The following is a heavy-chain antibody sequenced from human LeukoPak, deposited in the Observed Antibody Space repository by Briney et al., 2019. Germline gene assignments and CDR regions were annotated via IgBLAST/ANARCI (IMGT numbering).Heavy chain of an antibody. V-gene: IGHV3-7*03. J-gene: IGHJ4*02. Sequence: GGSLRLSCAASELTFGDYCMTWVRQGPGKGLEWVATITKDGAEKYYVDSVKGRFTISRDNAKNSLYLQMNSLRAEDMALYYCAKGDSSGWYGIGGRGYYFDYWGQGTLVTVSS. CDR1: ELTFGDYC. CDR3: AKGDSSGWYGIGGRGYYFDY. D-gene: IGHD6-19*01. CDR2: ITKDGAEK.